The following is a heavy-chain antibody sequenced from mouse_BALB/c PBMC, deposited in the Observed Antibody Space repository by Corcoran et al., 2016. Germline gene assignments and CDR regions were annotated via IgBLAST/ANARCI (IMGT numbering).Heavy chain of an antibody. Sequence: EVQLQQSGPELVKPGASVKISCKASGYSFTGYYMHWVKQSHVKSLEWIGRINPYNGATSYNQNFKDKASLTVDKSSSTAYMELHSLTSEDAAVYYWARRGAYGNYDFDYWGQGTTLTVSS. V-gene: IGHV1-18*01. CDR1: GYSFTGYY. D-gene: IGHD2-1*01. CDR3: ARRGAYGNYDFDY. J-gene: IGHJ2*01. CDR2: INPYNGAT.